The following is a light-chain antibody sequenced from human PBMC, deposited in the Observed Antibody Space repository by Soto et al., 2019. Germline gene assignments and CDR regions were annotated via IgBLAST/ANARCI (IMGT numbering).Light chain of an antibody. CDR3: QSYDYSLSAHYV. J-gene: IGLJ1*01. Sequence: QSVLTQPPSVSGAPGQRVTIPCSGSSSNIGAGYDVHWYQQPPGTAPKLLIYDNNNRPSGVPGRFSGSKFCTSASLAITGLQAEDEADYYCQSYDYSLSAHYVFGAGTKVTVL. V-gene: IGLV1-40*01. CDR2: DNN. CDR1: SSNIGAGYD.